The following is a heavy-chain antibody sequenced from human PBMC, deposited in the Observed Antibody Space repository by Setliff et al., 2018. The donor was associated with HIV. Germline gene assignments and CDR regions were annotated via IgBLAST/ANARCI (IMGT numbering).Heavy chain of an antibody. J-gene: IGHJ3*02. D-gene: IGHD4-4*01. V-gene: IGHV3-30*02. Sequence: SLRLSCAASGFTFSAHGMHWVRQAPGKGLEWVAFMKYDESSEYYADSVKGRVTISRDNSKNTVDLQMNSLRTEDTAVYYCAKDGDYRNGDYDAFDIWGLGTMVTVSS. CDR2: MKYDESSE. CDR3: AKDGDYRNGDYDAFDI. CDR1: GFTFSAHG.